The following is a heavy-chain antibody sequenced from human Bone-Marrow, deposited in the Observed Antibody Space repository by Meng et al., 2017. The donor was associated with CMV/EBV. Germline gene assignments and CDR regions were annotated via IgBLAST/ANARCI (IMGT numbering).Heavy chain of an antibody. D-gene: IGHD3-22*01. V-gene: IGHV3-66*02. Sequence: GGSLRLSCAASGFTFSSYTINWVRQAPGKGLEWVSVIYSGGSTYYADSVKGRFTISRDNSKNTLYLQMNSLRAEDTAVYYCARTQYDSSAQDFDYWGQGTLVTVSS. J-gene: IGHJ4*02. CDR3: ARTQYDSSAQDFDY. CDR2: IYSGGST. CDR1: GFTFSSYT.